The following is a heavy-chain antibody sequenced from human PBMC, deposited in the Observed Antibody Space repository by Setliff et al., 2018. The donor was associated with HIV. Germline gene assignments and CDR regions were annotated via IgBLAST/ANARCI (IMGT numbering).Heavy chain of an antibody. CDR3: AREQHRMYNSGWYFHIDS. CDR2: IYSSGST. J-gene: IGHJ4*02. D-gene: IGHD6-19*01. CDR1: GGSMSGYY. Sequence: SETLSLTCSVSGGSMSGYYWNWIRQPAGKGLEWIGRIYSSGSTNHNPSLKSRVTMSLDTSKNEFSLKLSSVTAADTAVYYCAREQHRMYNSGWYFHIDSWGQGALVTVSS. V-gene: IGHV4-4*07.